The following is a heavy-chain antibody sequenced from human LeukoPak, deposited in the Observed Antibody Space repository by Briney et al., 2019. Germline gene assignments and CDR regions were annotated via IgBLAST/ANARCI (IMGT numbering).Heavy chain of an antibody. D-gene: IGHD1-1*01. CDR3: ARHQPLGSPNLGGNDY. J-gene: IGHJ4*02. V-gene: IGHV4-59*08. CDR1: GGSISSYY. Sequence: SETLSLTCTVSGGSISSYYWSWIRQPPGKGLEWIGYIYYSGSTNYNPSLKSRVTISVDTSKNQFSLKLSSVTAADTAVYYCARHQPLGSPNLGGNDYWGQGTLVTVSS. CDR2: IYYSGST.